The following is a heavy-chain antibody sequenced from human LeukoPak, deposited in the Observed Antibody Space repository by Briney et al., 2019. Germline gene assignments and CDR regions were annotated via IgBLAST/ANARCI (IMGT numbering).Heavy chain of an antibody. V-gene: IGHV3-30*18. Sequence: GGSLRLSCAASGFTFSSYGMHWVRQAPGKGLEWVAVISYDGSNKYYADSVKGRFTISRDNSKNTLYLQMNSLRAEDTAVYYCAKDFSLFVVVNYYMDVWGKGTTVTVSS. J-gene: IGHJ6*03. CDR3: AKDFSLFVVVNYYMDV. CDR2: ISYDGSNK. D-gene: IGHD2-2*01. CDR1: GFTFSSYG.